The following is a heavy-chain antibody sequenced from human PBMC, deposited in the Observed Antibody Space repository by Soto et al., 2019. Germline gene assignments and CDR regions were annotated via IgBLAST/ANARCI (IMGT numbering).Heavy chain of an antibody. V-gene: IGHV4-59*11. Sequence: QVQLQESRPGLVKPSETLSLTCTVSGGSLNNHYWSWIRQPPGQGLEWIGYIYYSGNTNYNPSLTSGVTMSVDTSKTQFSLQLSSLTAADSGLCYCARANWFFDYWGQGTLVTVSS. CDR2: IYYSGNT. CDR3: ARANWFFDY. J-gene: IGHJ4*02. D-gene: IGHD7-27*01. CDR1: GGSLNNHY.